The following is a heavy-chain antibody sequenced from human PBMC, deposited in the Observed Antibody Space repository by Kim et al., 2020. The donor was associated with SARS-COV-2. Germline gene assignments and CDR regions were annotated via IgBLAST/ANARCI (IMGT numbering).Heavy chain of an antibody. V-gene: IGHV1-69*01. J-gene: IGHJ6*02. Sequence: FQGRVTITADESTSTAYMELSSLRSEDTAVYYCASESRGSPIYYYYGMDVWGQGTTVTVSS. D-gene: IGHD1-26*01. CDR3: ASESRGSPIYYYYGMDV.